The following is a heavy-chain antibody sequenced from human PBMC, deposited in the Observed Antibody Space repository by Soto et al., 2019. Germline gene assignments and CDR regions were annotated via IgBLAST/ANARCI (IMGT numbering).Heavy chain of an antibody. CDR1: GGSISSYY. J-gene: IGHJ6*03. D-gene: IGHD5-18*01. CDR2: IYYSGST. CDR3: ARGQDTAMVTSGRRDPNYYYYMDV. V-gene: IGHV4-59*01. Sequence: QVQLQESGPGLVKPSETLSLTCTVSGGSISSYYWSWIRQPPGKGLEWIGYIYYSGSTNYNPSLKSRVTISVDTSKNQFSLKLSSVTAADTAVYYCARGQDTAMVTSGRRDPNYYYYMDVWGKGTTVTVSS.